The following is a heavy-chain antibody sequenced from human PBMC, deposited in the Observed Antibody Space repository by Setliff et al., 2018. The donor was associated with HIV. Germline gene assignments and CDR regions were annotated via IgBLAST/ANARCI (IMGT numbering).Heavy chain of an antibody. Sequence: GESLKISCAASGFAFDNYCMTWVRQAPGKGLEWVSAIGGSTGSTYYADSVKGRFTISTDNSKNTLYLQMNSLRAEDTAVYYCAKPLTQWGVSPYHYAVDVWGQGTTVTSP. D-gene: IGHD1-26*01. CDR2: IGGSTGST. CDR1: GFAFDNYC. V-gene: IGHV3-23*01. J-gene: IGHJ6*02. CDR3: AKPLTQWGVSPYHYAVDV.